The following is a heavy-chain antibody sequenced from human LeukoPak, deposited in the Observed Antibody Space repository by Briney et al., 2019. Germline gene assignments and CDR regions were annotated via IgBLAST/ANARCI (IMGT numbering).Heavy chain of an antibody. J-gene: IGHJ4*02. D-gene: IGHD3-9*01. Sequence: SETLSLTCTVSGGSISSYYWSWFRQPPGKGLEWIGYIDNTGSTNYNPSLKSQVTISVDKSKNQFSLRLSSLTAAGTAVYYCARSAYYDILTGYYPIDYWGQGTLVTVSS. CDR2: IDNTGST. CDR1: GGSISSYY. V-gene: IGHV4-59*01. CDR3: ARSAYYDILTGYYPIDY.